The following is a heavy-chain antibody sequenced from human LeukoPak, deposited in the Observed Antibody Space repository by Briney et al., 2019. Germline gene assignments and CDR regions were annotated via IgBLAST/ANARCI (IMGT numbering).Heavy chain of an antibody. D-gene: IGHD1-26*01. J-gene: IGHJ4*02. CDR3: AKDVSGTYTPYFDY. CDR1: GGTFSSYA. CDR2: IIPILGIA. V-gene: IGHV1-69*04. Sequence: ASVKVSCKASGGTFSSYAISWVRQAPGQGLEWMGRIIPILGIANYAQKFQGRVTITADKSTSTAYMELSSLRSEDTAVYYCAKDVSGTYTPYFDYWGQGTLVTVSS.